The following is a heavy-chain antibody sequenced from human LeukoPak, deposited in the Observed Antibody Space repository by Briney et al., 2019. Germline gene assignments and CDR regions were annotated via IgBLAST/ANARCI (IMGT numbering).Heavy chain of an antibody. CDR2: ISYDGSNK. D-gene: IGHD6-19*01. CDR3: AKDRSGWSMGSPYYGMDL. Sequence: PGGSLRLSCAASGFTFSSYGIHWVRQAPGKGLEWVAVISYDGSNKYYADSVKGRFTISRDNSKNTLYLQMNSLRAEDTAVYYCAKDRSGWSMGSPYYGMDLWGQGTTVTVSS. V-gene: IGHV3-30*18. J-gene: IGHJ6*02. CDR1: GFTFSSYG.